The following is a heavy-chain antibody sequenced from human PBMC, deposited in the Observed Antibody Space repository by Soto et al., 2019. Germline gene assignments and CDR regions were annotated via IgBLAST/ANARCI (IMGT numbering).Heavy chain of an antibody. V-gene: IGHV3-74*01. D-gene: IGHD2-8*02. CDR3: XXXXXXWSGIDY. Sequence: EVQLVESGGGLVQPGGSLGLSCTASGFTFSNYWMYWVRQAPGKGLVWVSRISGDGSSTNYEDSVKGRFTISRDNAKXXXXXXXXXXXXXXXXXXXXXXXXXXWSGIDYWGQGILVTVS. CDR2: ISGDGSST. J-gene: IGHJ4*02. CDR1: GFTFSNYW.